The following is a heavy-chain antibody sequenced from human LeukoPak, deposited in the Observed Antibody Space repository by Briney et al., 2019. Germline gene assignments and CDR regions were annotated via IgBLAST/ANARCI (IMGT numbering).Heavy chain of an antibody. J-gene: IGHJ4*02. CDR2: INTDGDTT. D-gene: IGHD1-1*01. Sequence: GGSLRLSCVASGIIFSNYWMHWVRQDPGKGQVWVSRINTDGDTTTYADSVKGRFTISRDNAKNTLYLQMSSLRAEDTAVYYCAREVQLERLAFGKEGSAFDYWGQGTLVTVSS. CDR3: AREVQLERLAFGKEGSAFDY. V-gene: IGHV3-74*01. CDR1: GIIFSNYW.